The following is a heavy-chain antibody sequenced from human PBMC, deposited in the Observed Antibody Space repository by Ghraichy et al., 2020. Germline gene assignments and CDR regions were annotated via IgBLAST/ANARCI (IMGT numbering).Heavy chain of an antibody. CDR3: ASHSSGYYTGTESDY. D-gene: IGHD3-3*01. V-gene: IGHV1-2*06. Sequence: ASVKVSCKASGYTFTGYYMHWVRQAPGQGLEWMGRINPNSGGTNYAQKFQGRVTMTRDTSISTAYMELSRLRSDDTAMYYCASHSSGYYTGTESDYWGQGTLVTVSS. CDR1: GYTFTGYY. CDR2: INPNSGGT. J-gene: IGHJ4*02.